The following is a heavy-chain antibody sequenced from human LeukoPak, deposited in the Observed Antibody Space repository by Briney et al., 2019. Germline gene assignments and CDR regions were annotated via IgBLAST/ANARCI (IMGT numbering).Heavy chain of an antibody. CDR1: GGSFSGYY. CDR3: ARRRAYYYGSGSSDP. V-gene: IGHV4-34*01. J-gene: IGHJ5*02. Sequence: SETLSLTCAVYGGSFSGYYWSWIRQPPGKGLEWIGEINHSGSTNYNPSLKSRVTISVDTSKNQFSLKLSSVTAADTAVYYCARRRAYYYGSGSSDPWGQGTLVTVSS. CDR2: INHSGST. D-gene: IGHD3-10*01.